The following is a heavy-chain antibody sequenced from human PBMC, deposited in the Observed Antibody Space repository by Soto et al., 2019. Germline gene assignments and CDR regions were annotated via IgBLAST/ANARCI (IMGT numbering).Heavy chain of an antibody. Sequence: QVQLVQSGAEVKKPGASVKVSCNPSGYAFTSYTMHWVRQAPGQGLEWMGWINADNGDSKYSQKFQGRVTITRDKSASIAYMELSSLRSEDTAVYYCASETGSGLRVAPGIFEYWGQGTLVTVSS. CDR2: INADNGDS. CDR1: GYAFTSYT. J-gene: IGHJ4*02. V-gene: IGHV1-3*01. CDR3: ASETGSGLRVAPGIFEY. D-gene: IGHD6-13*01.